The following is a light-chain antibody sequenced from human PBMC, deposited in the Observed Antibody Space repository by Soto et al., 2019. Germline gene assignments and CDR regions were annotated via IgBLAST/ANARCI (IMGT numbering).Light chain of an antibody. Sequence: DIQMTQSPSSVSASVGDRVTITCRASQGLGVWLGWYQQKPGKAPQLLIFGASGLQTEVPSRFSGSGSGTDFTLTISSLQPEDFATYYCQQVYSFTLTCGGGPKVDIK. CDR3: QQVYSFTLT. CDR2: GAS. CDR1: QGLGVW. J-gene: IGKJ4*01. V-gene: IGKV1-12*01.